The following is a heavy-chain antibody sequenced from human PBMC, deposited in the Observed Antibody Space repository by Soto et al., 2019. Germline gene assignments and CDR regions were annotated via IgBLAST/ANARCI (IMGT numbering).Heavy chain of an antibody. CDR1: GLSLSTSGVG. V-gene: IGHV2-5*02. CDR2: IYWDDDK. J-gene: IGHJ4*02. Sequence: QITLKESGPTLVKPTQTLTLTCTFSGLSLSTSGVGVGWIRQPPGKALEWLALIYWDDDKRYSPPLKSRLTITKDTSKNQVVLTMTNMDPVDTATYYCTHSMVTAIPDYWGQGTLVTVSS. D-gene: IGHD2-21*02. CDR3: THSMVTAIPDY.